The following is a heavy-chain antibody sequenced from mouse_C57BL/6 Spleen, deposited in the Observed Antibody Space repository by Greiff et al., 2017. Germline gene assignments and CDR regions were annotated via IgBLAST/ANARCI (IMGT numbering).Heavy chain of an antibody. CDR3: ARKDLLRQYYFDY. CDR2: IYPGDGDT. Sequence: VQLQQSGAELVKPGASVKISCKASGYAFSSYWMNWVKQRPGKGLEWIGQIYPGDGDTNYNGKFKGKATLTADKSSSTAYMQLSSLTSEDSAVYFCARKDLLRQYYFDYWGQGTTLTVSS. V-gene: IGHV1-80*01. CDR1: GYAFSSYW. D-gene: IGHD1-1*01. J-gene: IGHJ2*01.